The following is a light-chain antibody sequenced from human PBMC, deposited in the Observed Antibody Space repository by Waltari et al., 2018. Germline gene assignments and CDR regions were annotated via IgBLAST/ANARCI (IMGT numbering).Light chain of an antibody. CDR2: GAS. V-gene: IGKV3-20*01. J-gene: IGKJ1*01. CDR1: QSVSSSY. CDR3: QQYGSSPWT. Sequence: EIVLTQSPGTLSLSPGESATLSCRASQSVSSSYLAWYPQKPGQAPRLLIYGASSRATGIPDRFSGSGSGTDFTLTISRLEPEDFAVYYCQQYGSSPWTFGQGTKVEIK.